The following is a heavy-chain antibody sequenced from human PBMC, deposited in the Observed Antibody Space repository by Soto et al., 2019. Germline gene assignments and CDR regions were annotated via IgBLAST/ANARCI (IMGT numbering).Heavy chain of an antibody. CDR3: ARPLLRGYSAYDIDY. V-gene: IGHV3-33*01. Sequence: QVQLVESGGGVVQPGRSLRLSCAASGFSFTTYGMHWVRQAPGKGLEWVAIIWYDGNNKYYVDSVKGRFTISRDNSKNTLYLQINSLRAEDTAVYYCARPLLRGYSAYDIDYWGQGTLVTVSS. J-gene: IGHJ4*02. CDR2: IWYDGNNK. D-gene: IGHD5-12*01. CDR1: GFSFTTYG.